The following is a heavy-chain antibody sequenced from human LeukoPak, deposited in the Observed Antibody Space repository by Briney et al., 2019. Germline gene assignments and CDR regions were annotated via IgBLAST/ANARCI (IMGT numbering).Heavy chain of an antibody. V-gene: IGHV3-21*01. D-gene: IGHD3-22*01. CDR2: ISSSSSYI. Sequence: GGSLRLSCAASGFTFSSYSMNWVRQAPGKGLEWVSSISSSSSYIYYADSVKGRFTISRDNAKNSLYLQMNSLRAEGTAVYYCASSAPYDSSGYYPGAYVYYYMDVWGKGTTVTISS. J-gene: IGHJ6*03. CDR3: ASSAPYDSSGYYPGAYVYYYMDV. CDR1: GFTFSSYS.